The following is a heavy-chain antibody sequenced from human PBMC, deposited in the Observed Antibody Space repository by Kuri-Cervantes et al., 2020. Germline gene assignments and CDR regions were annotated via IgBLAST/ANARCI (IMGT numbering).Heavy chain of an antibody. CDR2: INHSGST. D-gene: IGHD2-15*01. CDR1: GGSFSDYY. J-gene: IGHJ4*02. V-gene: IGHV4-34*01. Sequence: GSLRLSCAVYGGSFSDYYWSWIRQPPGKGLEWIEEINHSGSTNYNPSLKSRVTISVDTSKNQFSLKLSSVTAADTAVYYCARGEGVVVVAATPYFDYWGQGTLVTVSS. CDR3: ARGEGVVVVAATPYFDY.